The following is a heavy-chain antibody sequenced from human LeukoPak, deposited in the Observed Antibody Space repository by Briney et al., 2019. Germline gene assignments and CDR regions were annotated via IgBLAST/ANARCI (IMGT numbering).Heavy chain of an antibody. CDR2: INPNGGGT. CDR1: GYTFTGYY. Sequence: GASVKVSCKASGYTFTGYYMHWVRQAPGQGLEWMGWINPNGGGTNYAQKFQGRVTMTRDTSISTAYMELSRLRSDDTAVYYCARDPVPMAGYTDYWGQGTLVTVSS. J-gene: IGHJ4*02. V-gene: IGHV1-2*02. D-gene: IGHD3-16*02. CDR3: ARDPVPMAGYTDY.